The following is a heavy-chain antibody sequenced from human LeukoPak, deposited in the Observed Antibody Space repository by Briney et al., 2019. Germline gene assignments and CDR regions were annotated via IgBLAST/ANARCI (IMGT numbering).Heavy chain of an antibody. J-gene: IGHJ4*02. CDR1: GGSFSGYY. Sequence: SETLSLTCAVYGGSFSGYYWSWIRQPPGKGLEWIGEINHSGSTNYNPSLKSRVTISVDTSKNQFSLKLSSVTAADTAVYYCARQFKASVGATTHFDYWGQGTLVTVSS. V-gene: IGHV4-34*01. D-gene: IGHD1-26*01. CDR3: ARQFKASVGATTHFDY. CDR2: INHSGST.